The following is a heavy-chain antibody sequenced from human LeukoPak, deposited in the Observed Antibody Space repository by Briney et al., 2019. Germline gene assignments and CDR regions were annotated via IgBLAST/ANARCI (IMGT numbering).Heavy chain of an antibody. D-gene: IGHD2-2*01. J-gene: IGHJ4*02. Sequence: SETLSLTCTVSGXSISGSYGSWIRQPPGKGPEWIGYIYYSGSTNYNPSLKSRVTISVDTSKNQFSLKVRSVTAADTAVYYCARFKSGPGCSSASCTDFVYWGQGTLVTVSS. CDR3: ARFKSGPGCSSASCTDFVY. CDR2: IYYSGST. CDR1: GXSISGSY. V-gene: IGHV4-59*08.